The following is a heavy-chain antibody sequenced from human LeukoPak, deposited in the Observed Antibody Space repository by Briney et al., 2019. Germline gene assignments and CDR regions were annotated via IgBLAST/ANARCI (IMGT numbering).Heavy chain of an antibody. V-gene: IGHV4-38-2*01. J-gene: IGHJ4*02. CDR3: ARYVWGSYPTFEDY. Sequence: SETLSLTCAVSGYSISSGYYWGWIRQPPGKGLEWIGSIYHSGSTYYNPSLKSRVTISVDTSMNQFSLKLSSVTAADTAVYYCARYVWGSYPTFEDYWGQGTLVTVSS. CDR1: GYSISSGYY. D-gene: IGHD3-16*02. CDR2: IYHSGST.